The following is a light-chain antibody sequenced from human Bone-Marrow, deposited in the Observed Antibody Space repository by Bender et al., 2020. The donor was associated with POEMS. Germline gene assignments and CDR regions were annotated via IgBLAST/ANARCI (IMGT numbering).Light chain of an antibody. Sequence: QSALTQPASVSGSPRQSITISCTGTSSDVGNYKVVSWYQQYPGKAPKLIIYEDTKRPSGVANRFSGSKSGNTASLTISGLQAEDEADYYCCSYAGSRTYVFGTGTKVTVL. V-gene: IGLV2-23*01. CDR3: CSYAGSRTYV. CDR1: SSDVGNYKV. CDR2: EDT. J-gene: IGLJ1*01.